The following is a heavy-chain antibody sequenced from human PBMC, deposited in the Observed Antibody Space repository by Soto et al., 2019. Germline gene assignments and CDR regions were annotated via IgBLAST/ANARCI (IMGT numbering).Heavy chain of an antibody. CDR2: IIPIFGTA. D-gene: IGHD1-1*01. Sequence: ASVKVSCKASGGTFSSYAISWVRQAPGQGLEWMGGIIPIFGTANYAQKFQGRVTITADESTSTAYMELSSLRSEDTAVYYCASRNDVSWHFDLWGRGTLVTVSS. CDR1: GGTFSSYA. V-gene: IGHV1-69*13. J-gene: IGHJ2*01. CDR3: ASRNDVSWHFDL.